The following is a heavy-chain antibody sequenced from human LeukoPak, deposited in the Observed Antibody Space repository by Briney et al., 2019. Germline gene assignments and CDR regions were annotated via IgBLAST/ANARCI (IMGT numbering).Heavy chain of an antibody. Sequence: GGSLRLSCAVSGFTFSSYGMSWVRQAPGKGLEWVSAISGSGGSTYYADSVKGRFTISRDNSKNTLYLQMNSLRAEDTAVYYCARANYYDSSGYYASDAFDIWGQGTMVTVSS. CDR2: ISGSGGST. J-gene: IGHJ3*02. V-gene: IGHV3-23*01. CDR3: ARANYYDSSGYYASDAFDI. CDR1: GFTFSSYG. D-gene: IGHD3-22*01.